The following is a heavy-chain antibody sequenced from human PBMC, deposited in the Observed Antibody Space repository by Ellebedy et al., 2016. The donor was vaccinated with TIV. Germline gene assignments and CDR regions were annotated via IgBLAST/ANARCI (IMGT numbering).Heavy chain of an antibody. CDR1: GFTFRTYS. CDR2: ISSTSTSK. Sequence: GESLKISXAASGFTFRTYSMNWVRQAPGKGLEWVSSISSTSTSKYYADSVKGRITIFRDNAKNSLYLRMNSLRAEDTAVYFCARDLRGYGMDVWGQGTTVTVSS. J-gene: IGHJ6*02. V-gene: IGHV3-21*01. D-gene: IGHD3-10*01. CDR3: ARDLRGYGMDV.